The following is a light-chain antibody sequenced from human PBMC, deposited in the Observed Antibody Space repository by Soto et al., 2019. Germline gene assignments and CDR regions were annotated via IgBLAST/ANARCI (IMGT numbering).Light chain of an antibody. J-gene: IGLJ1*01. V-gene: IGLV2-8*01. CDR3: SSYAGSNNYV. Sequence: QSVLTQPASSSGSPGQSVTISCTGTSSDVGYYNYVSWYQQHPGKAPKLMIYEVTKRPSGVPDRFSGSKSGNTASLTVSGLQADDEADYYCSSYAGSNNYVFGTGTKVTVL. CDR2: EVT. CDR1: SSDVGYYNY.